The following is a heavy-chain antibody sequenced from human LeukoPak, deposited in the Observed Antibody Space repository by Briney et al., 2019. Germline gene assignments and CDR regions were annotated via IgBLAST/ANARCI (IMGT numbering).Heavy chain of an antibody. D-gene: IGHD3-10*01. Sequence: PSETLSLTCTVSGGSITNYYWSWIRQPPGKGLEWIGYIYYSGSTNYNPSLKSRVTISVDTSKNQFSLKLSSVTAADTAVYYCARYPGLEGTGSGGAFDYWGQGNLVTVSS. J-gene: IGHJ4*02. V-gene: IGHV4-59*01. CDR2: IYYSGST. CDR3: ARYPGLEGTGSGGAFDY. CDR1: GGSITNYY.